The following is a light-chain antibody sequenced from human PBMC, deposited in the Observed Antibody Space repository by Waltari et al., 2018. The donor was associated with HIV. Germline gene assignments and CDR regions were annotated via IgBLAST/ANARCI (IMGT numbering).Light chain of an antibody. J-gene: IGKJ4*01. Sequence: EIVLTQSPATLSLSPGERATLSCRASQTVSSYLAWYQQKPGQAPRLLIYDTSSRATGIPARFSGSGSGTDFTLTISSLEPEDFAVYYCLQRSIWPLTFGGGTNVEIQ. CDR1: QTVSSY. V-gene: IGKV3-11*01. CDR2: DTS. CDR3: LQRSIWPLT.